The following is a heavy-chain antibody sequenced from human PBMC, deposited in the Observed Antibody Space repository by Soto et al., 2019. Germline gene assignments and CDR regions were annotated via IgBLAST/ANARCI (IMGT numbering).Heavy chain of an antibody. CDR1: GGSISSSSYY. J-gene: IGHJ5*02. V-gene: IGHV4-39*07. D-gene: IGHD5-18*01. CDR3: AKDSGYNYGYFRWFDP. CDR2: IFYSGST. Sequence: SETLSLTCTVSGGSISSSSYYWGWIRQPPGKGLEWIGSIFYSGSTYYNPSLKGRVTISVDTSKSQFSLKLSSVTAADTAVYYCAKDSGYNYGYFRWFDPWGQGTLVTVSS.